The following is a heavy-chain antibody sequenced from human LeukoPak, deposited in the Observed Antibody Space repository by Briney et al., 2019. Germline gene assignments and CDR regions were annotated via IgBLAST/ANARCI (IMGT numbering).Heavy chain of an antibody. D-gene: IGHD4-17*01. CDR2: IKSDGST. CDR3: ARAEVTISTNY. V-gene: IGHV3-74*01. J-gene: IGHJ4*02. Sequence: GGSLRLSCAASGFTFSSYWMHWVRQAPGKGLVWVSRIKSDGSTNYVDSVKGRFTISRDNAKNTVSLQMNSLRAEDTAVYYCARAEVTISTNYWGQGTLVTVSS. CDR1: GFTFSSYW.